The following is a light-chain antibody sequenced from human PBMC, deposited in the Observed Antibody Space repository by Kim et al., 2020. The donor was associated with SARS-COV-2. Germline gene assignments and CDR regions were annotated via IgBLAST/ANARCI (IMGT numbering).Light chain of an antibody. Sequence: LSVSPEERATLSCRASQSISVNLAWYQQKPGQAPRLLIHDASTRATGIPARFSGSGSGTEFTLTISSLQSEDSAVYYCQQFNDWYSFGQGTKLEI. CDR3: QQFNDWYS. CDR2: DAS. J-gene: IGKJ2*03. V-gene: IGKV3-15*01. CDR1: QSISVN.